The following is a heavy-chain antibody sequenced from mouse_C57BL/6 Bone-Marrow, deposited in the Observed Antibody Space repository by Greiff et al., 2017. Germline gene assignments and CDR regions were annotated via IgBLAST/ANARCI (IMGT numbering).Heavy chain of an antibody. Sequence: EVLLVESVGDLVKPGASLKLSCAASGFTFSSSGMSWVRQTPDKRLEWVATISRGGSYTYYPDSVKGRITIARDTANNTLYLQRSSLKSEDTAMYYGAGGLGDFDVWGTGTTVTVSS. V-gene: IGHV5-6*01. J-gene: IGHJ1*03. CDR1: GFTFSSSG. CDR3: AGGLGDFDV. CDR2: ISRGGSYT.